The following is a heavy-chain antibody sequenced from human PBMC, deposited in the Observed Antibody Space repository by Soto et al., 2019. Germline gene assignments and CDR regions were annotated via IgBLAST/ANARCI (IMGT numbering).Heavy chain of an antibody. CDR2: INPNSGGT. CDR3: ARGYRSYSSYYYDYMDV. Sequence: QVRLVQSGAEVKKPGASVKVSCKASGYTFTGYYMHRVRQAPGQGLEWMGWINPNSGGTNYAQKFQGWVTMTRDTSISTAYMELSRLRADDTAVYYCARGYRSYSSYYYDYMDVWGKGTTVTVSS. V-gene: IGHV1-2*04. D-gene: IGHD1-26*01. CDR1: GYTFTGYY. J-gene: IGHJ6*03.